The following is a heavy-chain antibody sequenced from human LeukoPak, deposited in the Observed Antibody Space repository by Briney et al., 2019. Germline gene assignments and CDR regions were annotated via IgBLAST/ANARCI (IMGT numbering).Heavy chain of an antibody. Sequence: GGSLRLSCAASGFTFSSYSMNWVRQAPGKGLEWGSYISGSSSTIYYADSVKGRFTISRDNGKNTLYLQMNSLRAEDTAVYYCARARDWAGYSYGFYYWGQGTLVTVSS. CDR1: GFTFSSYS. J-gene: IGHJ4*02. CDR2: ISGSSSTI. D-gene: IGHD5-18*01. CDR3: ARARDWAGYSYGFYY. V-gene: IGHV3-48*01.